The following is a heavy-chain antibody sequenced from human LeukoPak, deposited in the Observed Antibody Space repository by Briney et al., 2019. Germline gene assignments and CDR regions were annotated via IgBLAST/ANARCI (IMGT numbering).Heavy chain of an antibody. Sequence: SETLSLTCTVSGGSISSSSYYWGWIRQPPGKGLEWIGSIYYTGSTYYNPSLKSRVTISVDTSKNQFSLKLSSVTAADTAVYYCARGLNCGGDCYPEAVVDYWGQGTLVTVSS. CDR2: IYYTGST. D-gene: IGHD2-21*02. CDR3: ARGLNCGGDCYPEAVVDY. J-gene: IGHJ4*02. CDR1: GGSISSSSYY. V-gene: IGHV4-39*07.